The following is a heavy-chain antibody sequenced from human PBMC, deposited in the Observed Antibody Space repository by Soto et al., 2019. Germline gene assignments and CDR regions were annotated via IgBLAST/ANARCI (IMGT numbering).Heavy chain of an antibody. J-gene: IGHJ4*02. V-gene: IGHV3-23*01. CDR3: AKDFWSGYYGVHYDY. D-gene: IGHD3-3*01. Sequence: EVQLLESGGGLVQPGGSLRLSCAASGFTFSTYAMSWVRQAPGKGLEWVSTLSYSGGSAYYADSVKGRFTISRDTSKNTLYLRMDSLRAEDTAVYYCAKDFWSGYYGVHYDYWGQGTLVTVSS. CDR2: LSYSGGSA. CDR1: GFTFSTYA.